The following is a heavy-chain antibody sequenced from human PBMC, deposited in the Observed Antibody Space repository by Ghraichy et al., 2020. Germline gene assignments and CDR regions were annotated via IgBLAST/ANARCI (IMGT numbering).Heavy chain of an antibody. V-gene: IGHV3-23*01. J-gene: IGHJ4*02. D-gene: IGHD3-22*01. CDR1: GFTFSSYA. CDR3: AKDLGGSGYYSSNYFDY. Sequence: GGSLRLSCAASGFTFSSYAMSWVRQAPGKGLEWVSAISGSCGSTYYADSVKGRFTISRDNSKNTLYLQMNSLRAEDTAVYYCAKDLGGSGYYSSNYFDYWGQGTLVTVSS. CDR2: ISGSCGST.